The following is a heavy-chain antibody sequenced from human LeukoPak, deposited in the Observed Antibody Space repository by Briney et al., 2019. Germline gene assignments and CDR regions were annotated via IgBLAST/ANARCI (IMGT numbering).Heavy chain of an antibody. J-gene: IGHJ5*02. CDR2: IEQDGSEK. CDR1: GFTFSDSW. Sequence: GGSLRLSCAASGFTFSDSWMTWARQAPGKGLEWVANIEQDGSEKNYVDSVQGRFTISRDNAKNSLYLQMNILRAEDTAVYYCARGHGWFDPWGQGTLVTVSS. CDR3: ARGHGWFDP. V-gene: IGHV3-7*05.